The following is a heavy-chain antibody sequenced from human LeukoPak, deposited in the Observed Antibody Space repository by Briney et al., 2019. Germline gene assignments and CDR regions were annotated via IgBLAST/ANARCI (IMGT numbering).Heavy chain of an antibody. CDR1: GFTFTSYW. Sequence: GGSLRLSCAASGFTFTSYWMTWVRQAPGKGLEWVANIKQDGSEKNYVDSVKGRFTISRDNAKNSLYLQMNSLRAEDTAVYYCARGLHSLPRSTLDYWGQGTLVTVSS. V-gene: IGHV3-7*01. CDR2: IKQDGSEK. D-gene: IGHD2-2*01. J-gene: IGHJ4*02. CDR3: ARGLHSLPRSTLDY.